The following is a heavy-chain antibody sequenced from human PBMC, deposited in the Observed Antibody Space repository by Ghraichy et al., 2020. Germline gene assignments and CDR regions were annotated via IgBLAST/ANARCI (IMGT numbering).Heavy chain of an antibody. CDR1: GGSSSSGGYY. J-gene: IGHJ2*01. CDR3: ARGGDSGTDWPFGL. V-gene: IGHV4-31*03. D-gene: IGHD1-1*01. Sequence: SETLYLTCTVSGGSSSSGGYYWTWIRQPPGKGLEWLGYNYYSDTTYYNPALRGRLTISVDTSKNLFSLKLSSVTAADTAVYYCARGGDSGTDWPFGLWGRGTLVTVSS. CDR2: NYYSDTT.